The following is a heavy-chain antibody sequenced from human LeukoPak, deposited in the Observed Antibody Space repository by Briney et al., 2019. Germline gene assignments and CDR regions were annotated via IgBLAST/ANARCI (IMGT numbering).Heavy chain of an antibody. CDR2: INHSGST. V-gene: IGHV4-34*01. CDR3: ARTDYYGSGSLDY. CDR1: GGSFSGYY. D-gene: IGHD3-10*01. J-gene: IGHJ4*02. Sequence: PSETLSLXCAVYGGSFSGYYWSWSRQPPGKGLEWIGEINHSGSTNYNPSLKSRVTISVDTSKNQFSLKLSSVTAADTAVYYCARTDYYGSGSLDYWGQGTLVTVSS.